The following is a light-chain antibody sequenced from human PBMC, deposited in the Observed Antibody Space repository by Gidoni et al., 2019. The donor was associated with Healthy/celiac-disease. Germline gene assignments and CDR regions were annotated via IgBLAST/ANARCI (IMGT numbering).Light chain of an antibody. CDR1: QSVSSY. Sequence: VLTQSPATLSLSPGERATLSCRASQSVSSYLAWYQQNPGQAPRHLTYDASNRATGIPARFSGSGSGTDFTLTISSLEPEDFAVYYCQQRSNWPPGYTFGQGTKLEIK. V-gene: IGKV3-11*01. CDR2: DAS. J-gene: IGKJ2*01. CDR3: QQRSNWPPGYT.